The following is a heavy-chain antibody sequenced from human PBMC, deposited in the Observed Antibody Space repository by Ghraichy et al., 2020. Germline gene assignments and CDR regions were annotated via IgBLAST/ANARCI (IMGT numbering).Heavy chain of an antibody. CDR1: GYTFTSYY. D-gene: IGHD7-27*01. CDR3: ARSLGYYYHMDV. Sequence: ASVKVSCKTSGYTFTSYYIHWVRQAPGQGLEWMGIINPTDDYTTYAQKLQGRVTMTSDTSTSTVYMELSSLRSDDTAVYYCARSLGYYYHMDVWGKGTTVTVSS. V-gene: IGHV1-46*04. CDR2: INPTDDYT. J-gene: IGHJ6*03.